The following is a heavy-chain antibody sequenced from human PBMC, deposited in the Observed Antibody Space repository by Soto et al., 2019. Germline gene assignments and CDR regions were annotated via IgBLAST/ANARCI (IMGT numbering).Heavy chain of an antibody. J-gene: IGHJ4*02. CDR2: ISRDGSHK. CDR1: GFPFRNYA. D-gene: IGHD1-26*01. CDR3: ARSRNSAVADSFDF. V-gene: IGHV3-30*04. Sequence: GSLRLSCAASGFPFRNYAIHWVRQAPGKGLEWVAVISRDGSHKYYLDSVKGRFTISRDNSKDTVNLLMNSLRDDDSAMYYCARSRNSAVADSFDFWGQGTLVTVSS.